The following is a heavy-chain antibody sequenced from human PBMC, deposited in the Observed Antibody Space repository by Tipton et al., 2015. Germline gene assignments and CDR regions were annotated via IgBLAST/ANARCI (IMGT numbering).Heavy chain of an antibody. V-gene: IGHV3-13*01. Sequence: SLRLSCAASGFTFSSHDMQWVRQPTGKGLEWVSGIGTSGDTYYTNSVEGRFTISREDATNSLYLHMDSLRAGDTAVYYCARVRPGWYLDLWGRGTLVIVSS. CDR3: ARVRPGWYLDL. CDR1: GFTFSSHD. J-gene: IGHJ2*01. CDR2: IGTSGDT.